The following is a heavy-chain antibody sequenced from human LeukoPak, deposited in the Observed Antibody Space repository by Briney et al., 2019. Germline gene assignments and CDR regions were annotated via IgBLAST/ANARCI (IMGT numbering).Heavy chain of an antibody. CDR3: ARDKSWVADSCGGDCYSDY. CDR2: ISYDGSNK. D-gene: IGHD2-21*01. CDR1: GFTFSSYA. J-gene: IGHJ4*02. Sequence: PGRSLRLSCAASGFTFSSYAMHWVRQAPGKGLEWVAVISYDGSNKYYADSVKGRFTISRDNSKNTLYLQMNSLRAEDTAVYYCARDKSWVADSCGGDCYSDYWGQGTLVTVSS. V-gene: IGHV3-30-3*01.